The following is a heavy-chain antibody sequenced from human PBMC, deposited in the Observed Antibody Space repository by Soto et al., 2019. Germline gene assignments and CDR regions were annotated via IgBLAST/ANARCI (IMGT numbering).Heavy chain of an antibody. Sequence: EVQLVDSGGGLVEPGGSLRLSCEASGFNFNDAWMNWVRQAPGKGLEWVGHIKTKRQGETADYGAPVKGRFSISRDQSRSTLYLQMSGLKSEDTAVYYCTADPFTNSGGLARWGQGTLVIVSS. CDR1: GFNFNDAW. CDR3: TADPFTNSGGLAR. V-gene: IGHV3-15*07. J-gene: IGHJ4*02. CDR2: IKTKRQGETA. D-gene: IGHD3-10*01.